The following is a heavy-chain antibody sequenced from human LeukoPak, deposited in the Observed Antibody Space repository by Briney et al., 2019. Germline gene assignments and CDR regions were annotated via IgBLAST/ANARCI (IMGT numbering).Heavy chain of an antibody. Sequence: ASVKVSCKASGYTFTGYYMHWVRQAPGQGLEWMGWINPNSGGTNYAQKFQGWVTMTRDTSISTAYMELSRLRSDDTAVYYCARVMTGLLPDGAFDIWGQGTMVTVSS. CDR2: INPNSGGT. CDR1: GYTFTGYY. D-gene: IGHD3-22*01. V-gene: IGHV1-2*04. CDR3: ARVMTGLLPDGAFDI. J-gene: IGHJ3*02.